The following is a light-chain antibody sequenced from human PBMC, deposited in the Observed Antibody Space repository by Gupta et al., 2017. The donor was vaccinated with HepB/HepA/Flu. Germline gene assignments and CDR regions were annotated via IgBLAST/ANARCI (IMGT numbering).Light chain of an antibody. CDR1: QSVSSN. J-gene: IGKJ1*01. CDR3: QQDNNWPRT. V-gene: IGKV3-15*01. Sequence: EIVMTQPPATLSVSPGERATLSGRASQSVSSNLAWYQQKPGQAPRLLIYGASTRATGIPARFSGSGSGTEFTLTISSLQSEDFAVYYCQQDNNWPRTFGQGTKVEIK. CDR2: GAS.